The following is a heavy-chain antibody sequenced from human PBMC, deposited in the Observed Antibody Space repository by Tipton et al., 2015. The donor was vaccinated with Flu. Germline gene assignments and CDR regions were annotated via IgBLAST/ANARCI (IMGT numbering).Heavy chain of an antibody. D-gene: IGHD2-21*02. CDR2: IYYSGST. Sequence: TLSLTCTVSGGSISSGDCYWSWIRQPPGKGLEWTGYIYYSGSTYYNPSLKSRVTMSVDTSKNQFSLKLTSVTAADTAVYYCARDELAYCGGDCYSGRAGEGYWGQGTLVTVSS. CDR3: ARDELAYCGGDCYSGRAGEGY. CDR1: GGSISSGDCY. J-gene: IGHJ4*02. V-gene: IGHV4-30-4*01.